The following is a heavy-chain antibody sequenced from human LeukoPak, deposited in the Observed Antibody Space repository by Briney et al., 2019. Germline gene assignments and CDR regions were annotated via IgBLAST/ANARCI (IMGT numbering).Heavy chain of an antibody. D-gene: IGHD3-10*01. CDR1: GDSVSNGNYY. Sequence: PSETLSLTCTVSGDSVSNGNYYWSWLRQPPGKALEWIGYIYYTGSTYYNPSLEGRVTLSVDTPKNHFSVKLSSVTAADTAVYYCARSQNYYGSGDYWSQGTLVTVSS. CDR2: IYYTGST. J-gene: IGHJ4*02. CDR3: ARSQNYYGSGDY. V-gene: IGHV4-61*03.